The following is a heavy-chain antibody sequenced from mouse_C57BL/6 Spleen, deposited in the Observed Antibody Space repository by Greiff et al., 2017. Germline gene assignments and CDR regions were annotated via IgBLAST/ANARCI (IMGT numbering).Heavy chain of an antibody. Sequence: QVQLQQSGAELVKPGASVKISCKASGYAFSSYWMNWVKQRPGKGLEWIGQIYPGDGDTNYNGKFKGKATLTADKSSSTAYMQLSSRTSEDSAVXFCARGEETDGNYVAWFAYWGQGTLVTVSA. D-gene: IGHD2-1*01. CDR2: IYPGDGDT. CDR1: GYAFSSYW. CDR3: ARGEETDGNYVAWFAY. J-gene: IGHJ3*01. V-gene: IGHV1-80*01.